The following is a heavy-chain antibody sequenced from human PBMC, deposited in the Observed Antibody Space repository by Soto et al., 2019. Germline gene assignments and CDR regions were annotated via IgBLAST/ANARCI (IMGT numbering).Heavy chain of an antibody. CDR2: ISGNSGKT. D-gene: IGHD2-8*01. J-gene: IGHJ4*01. CDR1: GFTFSSYA. CDR3: AKLGFVLMELYYFHQ. V-gene: IGHV3-23*01. Sequence: EVQLLESGGGLVQPGGSLRLSCTASGFTFSSYAMSWVRQAPGKELEWVSTISGNSGKTNYAESVKGRFSFSRDNSKNTVHLQLDSLRAEDTAVYFCAKLGFVLMELYYFHQWGHGTLVTVSS.